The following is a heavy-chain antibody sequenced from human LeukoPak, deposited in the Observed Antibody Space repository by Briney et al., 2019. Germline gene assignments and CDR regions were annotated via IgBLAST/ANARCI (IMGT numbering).Heavy chain of an antibody. D-gene: IGHD6-13*01. CDR1: GFTVSSNY. V-gene: IGHV3-53*01. J-gene: IGHJ4*02. CDR3: ATESRLSSSWFYPPAV. CDR2: FYSGGNT. Sequence: GGSLRLSCAASGFTVSSNYMTWVRQAPGRGLEWVSIFYSGGNTYYADSVKGRSTISRDKSNNTLFLEMNSLRAEDTAVYYCATESRLSSSWFYPPAVWGQGTLVIVSS.